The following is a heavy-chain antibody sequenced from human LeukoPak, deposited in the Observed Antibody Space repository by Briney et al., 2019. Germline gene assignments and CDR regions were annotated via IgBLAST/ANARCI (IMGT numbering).Heavy chain of an antibody. D-gene: IGHD3-10*01. J-gene: IGHJ3*02. CDR3: ARGGRGYYGSGSRHDAFDI. CDR2: INPSGGST. Sequence: ASVKVSCKASGYTFTSYYMHWVRQAPGQGLEWMGIINPSGGSTSYAQKFQGRVTMTRDTSTSTVYMELSSLRSEDTAVYYCARGGRGYYGSGSRHDAFDIWGQGTMVTVSS. V-gene: IGHV1-46*01. CDR1: GYTFTSYY.